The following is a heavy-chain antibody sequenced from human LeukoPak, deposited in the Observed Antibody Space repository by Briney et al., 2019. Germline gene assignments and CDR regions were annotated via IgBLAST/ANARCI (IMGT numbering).Heavy chain of an antibody. D-gene: IGHD3-22*01. Sequence: GESLKISCAASGFTFSSYPMTWVRQASGKGLEWVSAISGSGGSTNYADSVKGRFTISRDSSKNMVYLQMNSLRAEDTAIYYCAKEMLDSSGYTVGFDYWGQGALVTVSS. CDR2: ISGSGGST. CDR3: AKEMLDSSGYTVGFDY. J-gene: IGHJ4*02. CDR1: GFTFSSYP. V-gene: IGHV3-23*01.